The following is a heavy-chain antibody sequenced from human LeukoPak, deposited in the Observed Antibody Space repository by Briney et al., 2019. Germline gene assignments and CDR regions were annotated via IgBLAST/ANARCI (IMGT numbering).Heavy chain of an antibody. V-gene: IGHV3-66*01. J-gene: IGHJ5*02. D-gene: IGHD1-14*01. Sequence: GGSLRLSCAASGFLFSRNHMTWVRQAPGKGVEWVSVLYAGYDAYYAYYAASVKGRFTISRDDSKNTLFLQMDNLRPEDTAVYYCTTERPDSRGLDPWGQGTLVTVSS. CDR3: TTERPDSRGLDP. CDR2: LYAGYDA. CDR1: GFLFSRNH.